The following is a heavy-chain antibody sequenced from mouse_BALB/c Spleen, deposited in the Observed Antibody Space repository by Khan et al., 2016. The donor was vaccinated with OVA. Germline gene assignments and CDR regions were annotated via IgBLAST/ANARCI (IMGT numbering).Heavy chain of an antibody. Sequence: EVQLVESGPGLVKPSQTVSLTCTVTGISITSGNYRWSWIRQFPGNKLEWIGNIYYSGTFPYNPSLTSRTTITRDTSKNQFFLEMNSLTAEDTATYYCARDYGSLYWYFDVWGAGTTVTVSS. V-gene: IGHV3-5*02. CDR1: GISITSGNYR. D-gene: IGHD1-1*01. CDR3: ARDYGSLYWYFDV. J-gene: IGHJ1*01. CDR2: IYYSGTF.